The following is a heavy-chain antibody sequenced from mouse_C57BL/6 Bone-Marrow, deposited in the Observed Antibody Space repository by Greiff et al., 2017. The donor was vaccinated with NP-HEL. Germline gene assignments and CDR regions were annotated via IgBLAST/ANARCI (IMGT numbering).Heavy chain of an antibody. CDR3: ARKGKTYGNYEAWFAY. CDR2: IYPRDGST. V-gene: IGHV1-78*01. Sequence: VQLQESDAELVKPGASVKISCKVSGYTFTDHTIHWMKQRPEQGLEWIGYIYPRDGSTKYNEKFKGKATLTADKSSSTAYMQLNSLTSEDSAVYFCARKGKTYGNYEAWFAYWGQGTLVTVSA. J-gene: IGHJ3*01. D-gene: IGHD2-1*01. CDR1: GYTFTDHT.